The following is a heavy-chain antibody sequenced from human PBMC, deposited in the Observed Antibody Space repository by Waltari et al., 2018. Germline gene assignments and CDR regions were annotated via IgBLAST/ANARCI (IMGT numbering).Heavy chain of an antibody. CDR3: ARVGGDSSEN. V-gene: IGHV4-34*01. CDR1: GGSFSGYY. J-gene: IGHJ4*02. Sequence: QVQLQQWGAGLLKPSETLSLTCAVYGGSFSGYYWSWIRQPPGKGLEWIGEINHSGSTNYNPSLKSRVTISVDTSKNQFSLKLSSMTAADTAVYYCARVGGDSSENWGQGTLVTVSS. D-gene: IGHD3-22*01. CDR2: INHSGST.